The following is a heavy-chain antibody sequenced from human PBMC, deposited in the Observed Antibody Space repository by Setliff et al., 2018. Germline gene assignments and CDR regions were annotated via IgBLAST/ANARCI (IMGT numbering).Heavy chain of an antibody. D-gene: IGHD4-17*01. Sequence: GGSLRLSCAASGFTFSSYAMSWVRQAPGKGLEWVSAISGSGGSTYYADSVKGRFTISRDNSKNTLYLQMNSLGAEDTAVYYCAKKLPGVRYFDYGNSVDAFDVWGQGTMVTVS. J-gene: IGHJ3*01. CDR2: ISGSGGST. CDR3: AKKLPGVRYFDYGNSVDAFDV. V-gene: IGHV3-23*01. CDR1: GFTFSSYA.